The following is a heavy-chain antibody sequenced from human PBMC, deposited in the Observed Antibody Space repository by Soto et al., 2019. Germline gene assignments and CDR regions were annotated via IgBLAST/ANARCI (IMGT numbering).Heavy chain of an antibody. J-gene: IGHJ4*02. Sequence: GSLLLSCAASGFGFSTHALSWVRQAPGKGLEWLSSITNTGITTHYADSVKGRFTISRENSRNTLNLQMNNLRVDDTAVYYCAKGFDYGDTKHIDHWGQGTLVT. V-gene: IGHV3-23*01. D-gene: IGHD4-17*01. CDR2: ITNTGITT. CDR1: GFGFSTHA. CDR3: AKGFDYGDTKHIDH.